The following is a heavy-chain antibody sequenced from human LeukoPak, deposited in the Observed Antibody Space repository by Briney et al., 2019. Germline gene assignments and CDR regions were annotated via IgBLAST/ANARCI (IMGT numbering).Heavy chain of an antibody. Sequence: GGSLRLSCAASGFTFSSYSMNWVRQAPGKGLEWVSSISSSCSYIYYADSVKGRFTISRDNAKNSLYLQMNSLRAEDTAVYYCAILQLERRPYYYGMDVWGKGTTVTVSS. CDR1: GFTFSSYS. D-gene: IGHD1-1*01. V-gene: IGHV3-21*01. J-gene: IGHJ6*04. CDR3: AILQLERRPYYYGMDV. CDR2: ISSSCSYI.